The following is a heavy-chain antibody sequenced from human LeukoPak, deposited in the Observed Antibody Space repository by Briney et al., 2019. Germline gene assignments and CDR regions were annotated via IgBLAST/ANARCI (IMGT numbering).Heavy chain of an antibody. CDR1: GGSISSGSYY. CDR2: IYNNASP. J-gene: IGHJ4*02. CDR3: ASESGPYNGNFYYFDS. D-gene: IGHD1-7*01. Sequence: PSQTLSLTCTVSGGSISSGSYYWSWIRQPAGKGLEWIGRIYNNASPNYNPSLQNRVTMSLDTSKNQVSLRLRSLTAADTAVYYCASESGPYNGNFYYFDSWGQGTLVTVSS. V-gene: IGHV4-61*02.